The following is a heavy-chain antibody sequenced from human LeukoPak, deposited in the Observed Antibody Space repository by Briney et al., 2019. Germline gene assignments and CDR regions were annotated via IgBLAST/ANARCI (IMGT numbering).Heavy chain of an antibody. V-gene: IGHV3-23*01. CDR3: AKVPRAYCGGDCYSGYFQH. CDR1: GFTFSSYA. Sequence: GGSLRLSCAASGFTFSSYAMSWVRRAPGKGLEWVSAFSGSGDSTYYADSVKGRFTISRDKFKNTLYLQMNSLRTEDTAVYYCAKVPRAYCGGDCYSGYFQHWGQGTLVTVSS. J-gene: IGHJ1*01. CDR2: FSGSGDST. D-gene: IGHD2-21*02.